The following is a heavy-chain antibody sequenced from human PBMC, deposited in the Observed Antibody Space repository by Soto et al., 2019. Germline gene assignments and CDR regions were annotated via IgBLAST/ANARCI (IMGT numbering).Heavy chain of an antibody. CDR2: IVVGSGNT. D-gene: IGHD7-27*01. J-gene: IGHJ3*02. V-gene: IGHV1-58*02. CDR1: GFTFTSSA. Sequence: ASVKVSCKASGFTFTSSAMQWVRQARGQRLEWIGWIVVGSGNTNYAQKFQERVTITRDMSTSTAYMELSSLRSEDTAVYYCAAGVETGDRAFDIWGQGTMVTVSS. CDR3: AAGVETGDRAFDI.